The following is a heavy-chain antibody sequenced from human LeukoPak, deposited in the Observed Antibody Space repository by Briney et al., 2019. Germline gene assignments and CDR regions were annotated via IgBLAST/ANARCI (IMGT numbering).Heavy chain of an antibody. Sequence: ASVKVSCKASGYTFTGYYMHWVRQAPGQGLEWIGRINPNSGGTNYAQKFQGRVTMTRDTSISTAYMELSRLRSDDTAVYYCARGAQERRGMDVWGQGTTVTVSS. V-gene: IGHV1-2*06. CDR2: INPNSGGT. CDR3: ARGAQERRGMDV. CDR1: GYTFTGYY. J-gene: IGHJ6*02.